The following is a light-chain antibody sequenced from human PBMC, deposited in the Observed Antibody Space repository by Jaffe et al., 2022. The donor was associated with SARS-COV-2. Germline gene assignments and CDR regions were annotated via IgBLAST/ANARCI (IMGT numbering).Light chain of an antibody. CDR2: GAS. CDR3: QQYNNWWT. V-gene: IGKV3-15*01. J-gene: IGKJ1*01. Sequence: EIVMTQFPATLSVSPGERATLSCRASQSVYSNLAWYQQQPGQAPRLLIYGASTRATGIPARFSGSGSGTEFTLTISSLQSEDFAVYYCQQYNNWWTFGQGTKVEIK. CDR1: QSVYSN.